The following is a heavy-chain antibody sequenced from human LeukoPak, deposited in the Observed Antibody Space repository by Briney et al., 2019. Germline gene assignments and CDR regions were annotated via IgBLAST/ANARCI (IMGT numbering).Heavy chain of an antibody. CDR2: IYYSGST. Sequence: SETLSLTCTVSGVSISSSSYYWGWIRQPPGKGLEWIGSIYYSGSTYYNPSLKSRVTISVDTSKNQFSLKLSSVTAADTAVYYCARYYDILTGSHRTDAFDIWGQGTMVTVSS. D-gene: IGHD3-9*01. CDR3: ARYYDILTGSHRTDAFDI. J-gene: IGHJ3*02. CDR1: GVSISSSSYY. V-gene: IGHV4-39*01.